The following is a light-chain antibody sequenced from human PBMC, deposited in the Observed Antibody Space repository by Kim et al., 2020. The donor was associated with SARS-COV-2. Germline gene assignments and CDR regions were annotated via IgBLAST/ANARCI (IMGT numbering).Light chain of an antibody. V-gene: IGLV2-11*01. Sequence: QSALTQPRSVSGSPGQSVTMSCTGTSSDVGRYNYVSWYQQHPGKAPKVMIYDVTKRPSGVPDRFSGSKSGNTASLTISWLQGEDEAEYYCCSFAGNSVVFGGGTQLTVL. J-gene: IGLJ2*01. CDR3: CSFAGNSVV. CDR1: SSDVGRYNY. CDR2: DVT.